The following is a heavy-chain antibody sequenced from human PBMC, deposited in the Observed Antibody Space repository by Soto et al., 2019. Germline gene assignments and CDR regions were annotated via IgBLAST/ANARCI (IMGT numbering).Heavy chain of an antibody. CDR3: ARDQPDHYYFDY. J-gene: IGHJ4*02. CDR1: GGTFSSYT. CDR2: IIPILGIA. V-gene: IGHV1-69*08. Sequence: QVRLVQSGAEVKKPGSSVKVSCKASGGTFSSYTISWVRQAPGQGLEWMGRIIPILGIANYAQKFQGRVTITADKSTSTAYMELSSLRSEDTAVYYCARDQPDHYYFDYWGQGTLVTVSS.